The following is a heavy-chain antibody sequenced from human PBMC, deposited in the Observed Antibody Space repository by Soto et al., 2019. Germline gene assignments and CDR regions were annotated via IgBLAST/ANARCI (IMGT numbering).Heavy chain of an antibody. V-gene: IGHV4-61*01. CDR3: AWALSGNYGHCSDS. CDR2: VFYSGST. Sequence: QVQLQESGPGVVKPSETLSLTCSVSGGSVNSGSYYWSWIRQPPGKGLEWIGYVFYSGSTRYNPSLESRVTISQDTSKNQFSLKLGSVTAADTAVHYCAWALSGNYGHCSDSWGQGTLVSVSS. CDR1: GGSVNSGSYY. D-gene: IGHD3-22*01. J-gene: IGHJ4*02.